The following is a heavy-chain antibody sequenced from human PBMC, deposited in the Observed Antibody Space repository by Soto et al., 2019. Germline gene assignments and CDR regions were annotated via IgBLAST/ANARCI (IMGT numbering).Heavy chain of an antibody. CDR2: ISSNGGST. J-gene: IGHJ6*02. CDR3: ARAGPVTFVVVPAAIPPGGMDV. Sequence: PGGSLRLSCAASGFTFSSYAMHWVRQAPGKGLEYVSAISSNGGSTYYANSVKGRFTISRDNSKNTLYLQMGSLRAEDMAVYYCARAGPVTFVVVPAAIPPGGMDVWGQGTTVTVSS. CDR1: GFTFSSYA. V-gene: IGHV3-64*01. D-gene: IGHD2-2*01.